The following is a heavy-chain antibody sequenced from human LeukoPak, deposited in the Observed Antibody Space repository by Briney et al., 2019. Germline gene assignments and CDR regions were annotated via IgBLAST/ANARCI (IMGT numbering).Heavy chain of an antibody. V-gene: IGHV4-59*08. D-gene: IGHD5-18*01. CDR1: GGSISSYY. CDR3: ARQKNPEGGYSSVTDAFDI. Sequence: SETLSLTCTVSGGSISSYYWSWIRQPPGKGLEWIGYIYYSGSTNYNPSLKSRVTISVDTSKNQFSLKLSSVTAADTAVYYCARQKNPEGGYSSVTDAFDIWGQGTMVTVSP. J-gene: IGHJ3*02. CDR2: IYYSGST.